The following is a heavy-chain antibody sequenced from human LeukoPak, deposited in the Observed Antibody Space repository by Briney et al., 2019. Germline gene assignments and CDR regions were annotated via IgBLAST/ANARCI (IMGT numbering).Heavy chain of an antibody. CDR3: PGGGGWSTPGAMIFVAFDS. V-gene: IGHV1-18*01. CDR2: ISVYNDKT. Sequence: ASVKVSCKTSGYTFANHSILWVRQAPGQGLEWVGPISVYNDKTTSAQRVQDRVSMTADTSTDTAYMELRRLPSNEPAGHYCPGGGGWSTPGAMIFVAFDSWGQGTLVSVSS. CDR1: GYTFANHS. J-gene: IGHJ4*02. D-gene: IGHD6-19*01.